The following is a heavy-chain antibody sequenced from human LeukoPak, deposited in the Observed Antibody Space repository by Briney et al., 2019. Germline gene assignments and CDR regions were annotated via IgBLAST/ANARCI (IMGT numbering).Heavy chain of an antibody. J-gene: IGHJ6*04. CDR3: ATSDAGIAAAVDHYGMDV. D-gene: IGHD6-13*01. Sequence: SETLSLPCAVSGYSISSGYYWGWIRQPPGKGLEWSGSIYHSGSTYYNPSLKSRVTISVETSKNQFSLKLSSVTAADTAVYYCATSDAGIAAAVDHYGMDVWGKGTTVTVSS. CDR1: GYSISSGYY. V-gene: IGHV4-38-2*01. CDR2: IYHSGST.